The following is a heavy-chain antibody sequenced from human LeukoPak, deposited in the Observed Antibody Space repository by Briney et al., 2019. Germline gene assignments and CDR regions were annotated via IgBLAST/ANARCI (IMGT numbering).Heavy chain of an antibody. D-gene: IGHD3-10*01. Sequence: GGSLRLSCAASGFTFSSYAMSWVRQAPGKGLEWVSAISGSGGSTYYADSVKGRFTISRDNSKNTLYLRMNSLRAEDTAVYYCAKTPSNNYGSGRRYGMDVWGQGTTVTVSS. CDR3: AKTPSNNYGSGRRYGMDV. J-gene: IGHJ6*02. CDR1: GFTFSSYA. CDR2: ISGSGGST. V-gene: IGHV3-23*01.